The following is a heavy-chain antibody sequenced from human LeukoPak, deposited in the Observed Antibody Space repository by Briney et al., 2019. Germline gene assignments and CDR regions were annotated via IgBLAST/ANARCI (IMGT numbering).Heavy chain of an antibody. Sequence: SETLSLTCTVSGGSISSGNYYWSWIRQPAGMGLEWIGRIYISGGTEYNPSLKSRVTISIDTSKNQFCLRLSSVTAADTAVYYCARVRRNSGNMYFDTCRRGTGVTVSS. CDR3: ARVRRNSGNMYFDT. V-gene: IGHV4-61*02. CDR2: IYISGGT. CDR1: GGSISSGNYY. D-gene: IGHD5-12*01. J-gene: IGHJ5*02.